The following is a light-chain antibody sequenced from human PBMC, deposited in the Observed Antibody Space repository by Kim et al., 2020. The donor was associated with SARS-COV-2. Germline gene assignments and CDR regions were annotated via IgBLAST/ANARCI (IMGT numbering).Light chain of an antibody. CDR2: DVT. CDR1: CSDVGGNHY. Sequence: GQPTTTSCTGICSDVGGNHYVSWYQQHPGKAPKLMIYDVTNRPSWVSNRVSGSKSGNTASLTISGLRAEDEAEYYCSSYTTSSDLVFGGGTQLTVL. J-gene: IGLJ3*02. CDR3: SSYTTSSDLV. V-gene: IGLV2-14*03.